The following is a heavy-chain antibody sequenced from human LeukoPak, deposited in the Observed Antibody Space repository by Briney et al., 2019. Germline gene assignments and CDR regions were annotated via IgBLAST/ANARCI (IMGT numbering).Heavy chain of an antibody. D-gene: IGHD4-17*01. Sequence: SVKVSCKAFGGTFSSYAISWVRQAPGQGLEWMGRIIPIFGTANYAQKFQGRVTITTDESTSTAYMELSSLRSEDTAVYYCARDRVHTVTSHDDAFDIWGQGTMVTVSS. CDR1: GGTFSSYA. V-gene: IGHV1-69*05. J-gene: IGHJ3*02. CDR2: IIPIFGTA. CDR3: ARDRVHTVTSHDDAFDI.